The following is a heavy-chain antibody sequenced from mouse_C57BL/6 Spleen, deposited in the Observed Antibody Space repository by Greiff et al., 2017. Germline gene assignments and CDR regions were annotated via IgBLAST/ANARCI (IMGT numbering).Heavy chain of an antibody. V-gene: IGHV1-18*01. D-gene: IGHD1-1*01. CDR3: ARRVVVWYFDV. J-gene: IGHJ1*03. CDR2: INPNNGGT. CDR1: GYTFTDYN. Sequence: VQLQQSGPELVKPGASVKIPCKASGYTFTDYNMDWVKQSHGKSLEWIGDINPNNGGTIYNQKFKGKATLTVDKSSSTAYMELRSLTSEDTAVYYCARRVVVWYFDVWGTGTTVTVSS.